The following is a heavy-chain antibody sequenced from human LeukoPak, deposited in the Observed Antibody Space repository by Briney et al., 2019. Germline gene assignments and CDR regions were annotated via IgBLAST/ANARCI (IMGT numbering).Heavy chain of an antibody. CDR1: GGSISSGDYY. V-gene: IGHV4-30-4*01. D-gene: IGHD3-22*01. CDR2: IYYSGST. Sequence: PSETLSLTCTVSGGSISSGDYYWSWIRQPPGEGLEWIGYIYYSGSTYYNPSLKSRVTISVDTSKNQFSLKLSSVTAADTAVYCCARRDSSGYLNWFDPWGQGTLVTVSS. J-gene: IGHJ5*02. CDR3: ARRDSSGYLNWFDP.